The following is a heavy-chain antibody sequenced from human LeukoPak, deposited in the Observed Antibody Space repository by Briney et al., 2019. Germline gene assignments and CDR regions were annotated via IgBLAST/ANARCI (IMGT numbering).Heavy chain of an antibody. CDR3: ARDSAYASGN. D-gene: IGHD2-2*01. Sequence: GGCLRLSCGVSGFTFSRYWMSWVRQAPGKGLEGVANINLDGSEKYYVDSVKGRFTISRDNAKNSLYLQMNSLRADDTAVYYCARDSAYASGNWGQGPLVTASS. CDR1: GFTFSRYW. V-gene: IGHV3-7*01. CDR2: INLDGSEK. J-gene: IGHJ4*02.